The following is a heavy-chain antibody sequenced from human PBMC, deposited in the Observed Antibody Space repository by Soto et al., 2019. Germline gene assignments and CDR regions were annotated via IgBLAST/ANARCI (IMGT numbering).Heavy chain of an antibody. CDR1: GFTFSSYW. CDR2: INSDGSRT. Sequence: EVQLVESGGGLVQPGGSLRLSCAGSGFTFSSYWMHWVRQAPGKGLVWVSRINSDGSRTSYADSVKGRFTISIDNAKNTLYLKMNSLRVEDTAVYYCAREPPGYDYGMDVWGQGTTVTVSS. J-gene: IGHJ6*02. V-gene: IGHV3-74*01. CDR3: AREPPGYDYGMDV.